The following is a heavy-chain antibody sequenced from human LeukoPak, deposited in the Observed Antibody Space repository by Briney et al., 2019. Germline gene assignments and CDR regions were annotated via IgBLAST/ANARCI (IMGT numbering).Heavy chain of an antibody. CDR2: IYPGDSDT. J-gene: IGHJ4*02. V-gene: IGHV5-51*01. D-gene: IGHD5-24*01. Sequence: GESLKISCKGSGYSFTSSWIGWVRQLPGKGLEWMGIIYPGDSDTTYSPSFQGLVTMSADKSIRTAYLQWSSLKASDTAMYYCARIRDGCNSLFDCWGQGTLVTVSS. CDR3: ARIRDGCNSLFDC. CDR1: GYSFTSSW.